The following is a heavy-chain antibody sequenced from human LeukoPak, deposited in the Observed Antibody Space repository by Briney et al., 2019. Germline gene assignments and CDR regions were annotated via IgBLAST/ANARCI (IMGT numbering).Heavy chain of an antibody. Sequence: SETLSLTCTVSGGSISSYYWSWIRQPPGKGLEWIGYIYYSGSTNYNPSLKSRVTISVDTSKNQFSLKLSSVTAADMAVYYCARERLRFLEWSLGPHYYGMDVWGQGTTVTVSS. D-gene: IGHD3-3*01. J-gene: IGHJ6*02. CDR3: ARERLRFLEWSLGPHYYGMDV. CDR1: GGSISSYY. CDR2: IYYSGST. V-gene: IGHV4-59*01.